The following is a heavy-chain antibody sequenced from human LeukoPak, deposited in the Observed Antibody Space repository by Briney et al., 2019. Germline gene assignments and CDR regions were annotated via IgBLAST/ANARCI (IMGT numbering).Heavy chain of an antibody. V-gene: IGHV3-48*03. D-gene: IGHD3-10*01. CDR3: VGPTGRYYGSGSYNY. J-gene: IGHJ4*02. CDR2: ISSSGSTI. CDR1: GLTSSSYE. Sequence: GGSLRLSCAVSGLTSSSYEMNWVRQAPGKGLEWVSYISSSGSTIYHADSVKGRFTISRDNAKNSLYLQMNSLRAEDTAVYYCVGPTGRYYGSGSYNYWGQGTLVTVSS.